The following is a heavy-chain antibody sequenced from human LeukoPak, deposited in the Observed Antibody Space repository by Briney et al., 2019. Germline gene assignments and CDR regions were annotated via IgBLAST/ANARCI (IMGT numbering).Heavy chain of an antibody. CDR3: ARPPASLRYYYYGMDV. CDR2: INTNTGNP. J-gene: IGHJ6*02. D-gene: IGHD3-10*01. Sequence: GASVKVSCKASGYTFTSYAMNWVRQAPGQGLEWMGWINTNTGNPTYAQGFTGRFVFSLDTSVSTAYLQISSLKAEDTAVYYCARPPASLRYYYYGMDVWGQGTTVTVSS. V-gene: IGHV7-4-1*02. CDR1: GYTFTSYA.